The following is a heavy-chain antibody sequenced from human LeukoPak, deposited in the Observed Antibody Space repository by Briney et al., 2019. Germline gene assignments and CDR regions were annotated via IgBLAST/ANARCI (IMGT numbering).Heavy chain of an antibody. V-gene: IGHV1-18*01. CDR2: ISGINNGNT. CDR1: GYTFSSYG. Sequence: ASVTVSCKASGYTFSSYGINWVRQAPGQGLEWMGWISGINNGNTRYAQNFQGRLTMTTDTSTTTAYMELRSLRSDDTAVYYCARAPGPYCSGGSCYGLDYWGQGTLVTVSS. CDR3: ARAPGPYCSGGSCYGLDY. J-gene: IGHJ4*02. D-gene: IGHD2-15*01.